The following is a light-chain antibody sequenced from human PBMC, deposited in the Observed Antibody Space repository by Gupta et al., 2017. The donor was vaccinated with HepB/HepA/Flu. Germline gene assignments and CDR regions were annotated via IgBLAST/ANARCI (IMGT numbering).Light chain of an antibody. J-gene: IGLJ1*01. CDR3: MIWHNSAYV. V-gene: IGLV5-45*01. CDR2: YKSDSDK. CDR1: GINVDTYR. Sequence: GINVDTYRIYWYQQKPGSPPQYLLTYKSDSDKQQGSGVPSRFSGSKDASANAGILFISGLQSEDEADYYCMIWHNSAYVFGTGTKVTVL.